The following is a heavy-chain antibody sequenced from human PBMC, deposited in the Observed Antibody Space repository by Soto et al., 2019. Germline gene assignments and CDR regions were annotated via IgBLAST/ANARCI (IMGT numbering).Heavy chain of an antibody. CDR3: GREGGGFDY. CDR2: IYHSGST. J-gene: IGHJ4*02. CDR1: GGSISSGGYS. D-gene: IGHD2-15*01. Sequence: SETLSLTCAVSGGSISSGGYSWSWIRQPPGKGLEWIGYIYHSGSTYYNPSLKSRVTISVDRSKNQFSLKLSSVTAADTAVYYCGREGGGFDYWGQGTLLTVSS. V-gene: IGHV4-30-2*01.